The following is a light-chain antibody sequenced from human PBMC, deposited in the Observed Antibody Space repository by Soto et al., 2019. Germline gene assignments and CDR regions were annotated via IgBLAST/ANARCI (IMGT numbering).Light chain of an antibody. V-gene: IGKV1-39*01. J-gene: IGKJ4*01. CDR2: AAS. Sequence: DIQITQSPSSLSASVGDRVTVACLATESISSYLNWYQQKPGKAPKLLIYAASSLQSGVPSRFSGSGSGTDFTLTISSMQPEDFATYYCKQSYSTPLTFGGGTKVDIK. CDR1: ESISSY. CDR3: KQSYSTPLT.